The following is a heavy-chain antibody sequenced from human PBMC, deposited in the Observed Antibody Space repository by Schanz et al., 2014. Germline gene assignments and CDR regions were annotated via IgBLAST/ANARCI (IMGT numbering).Heavy chain of an antibody. Sequence: QVQLVQSGAEVKKPGSSVKVSCKASGDTFRSYTINWVRHAPGQGLEWMGRIIPITGITNYAQKFQGRVTFTADKSTSTAFLEVNSLRVEDTAIYYCAKIWKAHHLTGRPGWSDGMDVWGQGTTVTVSS. D-gene: IGHD3-3*01. J-gene: IGHJ6*02. CDR1: GDTFRSYT. V-gene: IGHV1-69*02. CDR3: AKIWKAHHLTGRPGWSDGMDV. CDR2: IIPITGIT.